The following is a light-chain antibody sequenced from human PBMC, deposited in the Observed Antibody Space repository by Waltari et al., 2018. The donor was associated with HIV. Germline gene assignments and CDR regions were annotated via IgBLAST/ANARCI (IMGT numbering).Light chain of an antibody. V-gene: IGLV1-51*02. CDR2: ENN. Sequence: QSVLTQPPSVSAAAGQKVTISCSGSNSNIGSNDVSWYQQLPGTAPKLLIYENNKRPSGIPDRFSGSKSGTSATLGITGLQTWDEADYYCGTWDTSLSGVVFGGGTKLTVL. CDR3: GTWDTSLSGVV. CDR1: NSNIGSND. J-gene: IGLJ2*01.